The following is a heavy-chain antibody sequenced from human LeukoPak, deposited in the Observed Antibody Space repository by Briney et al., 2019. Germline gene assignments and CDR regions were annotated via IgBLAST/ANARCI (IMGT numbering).Heavy chain of an antibody. Sequence: GGSLRLSRAASGFTFSSYSMNWVRQAPGKGLVWVSRVNTDESRTNYADSVKGRFTISRDNAKNTVYLQMNSLRAEDTAVYYCARDASGSYYVDYWGQGILVTVSS. V-gene: IGHV3-74*01. CDR3: ARDASGSYYVDY. CDR1: GFTFSSYS. CDR2: VNTDESRT. J-gene: IGHJ4*02. D-gene: IGHD1-26*01.